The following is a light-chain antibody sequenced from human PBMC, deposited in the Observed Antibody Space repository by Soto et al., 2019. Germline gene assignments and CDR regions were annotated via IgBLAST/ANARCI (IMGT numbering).Light chain of an antibody. CDR2: DIF. J-gene: IGKJ4*01. CDR3: QQYNSWPLT. Sequence: EIVLTQSPGTLSLSPGERATLSCRASQSISSTYLAWYQQKPGQAPRLVIYDIFTRATGVPTRISGSGSGTEFTLTISSLQSEDFEVYYCQQYNSWPLTFGGGTKVEIK. CDR1: QSISSTY. V-gene: IGKV3D-15*01.